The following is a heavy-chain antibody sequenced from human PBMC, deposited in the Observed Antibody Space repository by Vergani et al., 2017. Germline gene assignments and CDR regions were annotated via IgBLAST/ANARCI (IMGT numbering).Heavy chain of an antibody. D-gene: IGHD6-13*01. CDR3: AREPGIAAAGVDY. Sequence: QVQLQQWGAGLLQPSETLSITCAVYGGSFSGYYWSWIRQPPGKGLEWIGEINHSGSTNYNPSLKSRVTISVDTSKNQFSLKLSSVTAADTAVYYCAREPGIAAAGVDYWGQGTLVTVSS. CDR1: GGSFSGYY. V-gene: IGHV4-34*01. CDR2: INHSGST. J-gene: IGHJ4*02.